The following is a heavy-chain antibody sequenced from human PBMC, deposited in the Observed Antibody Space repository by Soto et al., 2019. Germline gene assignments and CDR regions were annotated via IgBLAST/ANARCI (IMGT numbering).Heavy chain of an antibody. V-gene: IGHV4-4*08. CDR3: AREVRIGWFGELLAQGPFDY. D-gene: IGHD3-10*01. CDR2: IYTTGD. Sequence: SETLSLTCTVSGDSTTTRYWSWIRQPPGKGLEWIGYIYTTGDNYNPSLMSRASMSLDTSKNLFSLRLRSVTAADTAVYYCAREVRIGWFGELLAQGPFDYWGQGTLVTVSS. J-gene: IGHJ4*02. CDR1: GDSTTTRY.